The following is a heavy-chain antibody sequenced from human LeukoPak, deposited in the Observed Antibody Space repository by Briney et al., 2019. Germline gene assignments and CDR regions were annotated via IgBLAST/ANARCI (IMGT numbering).Heavy chain of an antibody. CDR2: ISSSGSTI. V-gene: IGHV3-11*04. CDR1: GFTFSDYY. Sequence: SGGSLRLSCAASGFTFSDYYMSWIRQAPGKGLEWVSYISSSGSTIYYADSVKGRFTISRDNAKNALYLQMNSLRAEDTAVYYCARGTAGGTKSNDYWGQGTLVTVSS. CDR3: ARGTAGGTKSNDY. J-gene: IGHJ4*02. D-gene: IGHD1-7*01.